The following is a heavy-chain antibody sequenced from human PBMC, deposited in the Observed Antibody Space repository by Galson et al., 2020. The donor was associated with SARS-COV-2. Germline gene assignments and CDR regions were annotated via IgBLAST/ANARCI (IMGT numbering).Heavy chain of an antibody. J-gene: IGHJ6*02. Sequence: ASVKVSCKASGYTFTSYYIHWVRQAPGQGLEWMGWINPDSGGTKYAQKFQGRVSMTRDTSISTGYMELSRLRSDDTAVYYCARARVRAAAGRLNYYYYGMDVWGQGTTVTVSS. CDR3: ARARVRAAAGRLNYYYYGMDV. D-gene: IGHD6-13*01. CDR1: GYTFTSYY. CDR2: INPDSGGT. V-gene: IGHV1-2*02.